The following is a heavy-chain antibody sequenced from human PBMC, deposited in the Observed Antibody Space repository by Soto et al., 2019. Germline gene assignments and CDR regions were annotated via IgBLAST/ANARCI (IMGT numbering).Heavy chain of an antibody. CDR2: INPNSGGT. CDR3: AREVRPTSYWYGMDV. J-gene: IGHJ6*02. Sequence: ASVKVSCKASGYTFTGYYMHWVRQAPGQGLEWMGWINPNSGGTNYAQKFQGWVTMTRDTSISTAYMELNSLRAEDAAVYYCAREVRPTSYWYGMDVWGQGTTVTVSS. D-gene: IGHD1-26*01. V-gene: IGHV1-2*04. CDR1: GYTFTGYY.